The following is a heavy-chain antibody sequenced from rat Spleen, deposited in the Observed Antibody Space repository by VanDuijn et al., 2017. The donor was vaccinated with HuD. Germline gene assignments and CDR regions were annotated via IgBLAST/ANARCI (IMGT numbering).Heavy chain of an antibody. J-gene: IGHJ3*01. CDR2: ITSGGST. Sequence: QVQLKESGPGLVQPSQTLSLTCTFSGFSLTSYTVSWVRQPPGKGLEWIAAITSGGSTYYNSALKSRLSINRDTSKSQVFLKMNSLQTEDTAMYFCARSVPRIPFAHWGQGTLVTVS. CDR3: ARSVPRIPFAH. CDR1: GFSLTSYT. V-gene: IGHV2-6*01. D-gene: IGHD3-8*01.